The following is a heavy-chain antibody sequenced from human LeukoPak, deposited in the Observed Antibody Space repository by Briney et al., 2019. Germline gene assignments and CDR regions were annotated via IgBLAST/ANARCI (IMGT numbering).Heavy chain of an antibody. CDR1: GFSFRTYA. CDR2: ISGSGDST. J-gene: IGHJ4*02. V-gene: IGHV3-23*01. D-gene: IGHD3-3*01. CDR3: AKDQWIVYEAY. Sequence: HPGGSLRLSCAASGFSFRTYAMTWVRQTPGQGLEWVSSISGSGDSTNYADSVKGRFIISRDSSKNTLYLQMNSLRAEDTGIYYCAKDQWIVYEAYWGQGTLVTVSS.